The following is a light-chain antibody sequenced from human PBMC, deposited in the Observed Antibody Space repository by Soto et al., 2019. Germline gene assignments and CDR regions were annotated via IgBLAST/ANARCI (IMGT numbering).Light chain of an antibody. Sequence: IVLTQSPGTLSLSPGERATLSCRASQSVSSSYLVWYQQKTGQAPRLLIYSASTRATGIPDRFSGSVSGTVFTLTISRLEPDDFAVYYCQQFGTSPPAITFGQGTRLELK. CDR2: SAS. V-gene: IGKV3-20*01. CDR1: QSVSSSY. CDR3: QQFGTSPPAIT. J-gene: IGKJ5*01.